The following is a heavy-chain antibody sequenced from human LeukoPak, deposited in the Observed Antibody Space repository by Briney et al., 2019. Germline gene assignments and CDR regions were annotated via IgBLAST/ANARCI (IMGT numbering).Heavy chain of an antibody. CDR3: AKGKYSNYYDSSGYIDY. CDR2: ISWNSGSI. CDR1: GFTFDDYA. Sequence: PGGSLRLSCAASGFTFDDYAMHWVRQAPGKGLEWVSGISWNSGSIGYADSVKGRFTISRDNAKNSLYLQMNSLRAEDTALYYCAKGKYSNYYDSSGYIDYWGQGTLVTVSS. D-gene: IGHD3-22*01. J-gene: IGHJ4*02. V-gene: IGHV3-9*01.